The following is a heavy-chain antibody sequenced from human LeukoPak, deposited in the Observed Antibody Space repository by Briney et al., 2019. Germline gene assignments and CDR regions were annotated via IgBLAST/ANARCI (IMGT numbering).Heavy chain of an antibody. V-gene: IGHV1-18*01. D-gene: IGHD3-22*01. J-gene: IGHJ3*02. CDR2: ISAYNDNT. CDR3: ARVYYDSSGYPDAFDI. CDR1: GGTFSSYA. Sequence: ASVKVSCKASGGTFSSYAISWVRQAPGQGLEWMGWISAYNDNTNYAQKLQGRVTMTTDTSTSTAYMELRSLRSDDTAVYYCARVYYDSSGYPDAFDIWGQGTMVTVSS.